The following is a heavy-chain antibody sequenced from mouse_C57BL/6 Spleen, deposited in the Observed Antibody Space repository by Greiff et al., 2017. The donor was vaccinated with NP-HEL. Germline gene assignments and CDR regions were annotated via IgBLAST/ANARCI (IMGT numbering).Heavy chain of an antibody. J-gene: IGHJ4*01. CDR3: ARSGNPYYEYAYYAMDY. CDR2: IYPSDSAT. CDR1: GYTFTSYW. D-gene: IGHD2-4*01. Sequence: QVQLQQPGAELVRPGSSVKLSCKASGYTFTSYWMDWVKQRPGQGLEWIGNIYPSDSATHYNQKFKDKATLTVDKSSSTAYMQLSSLTSEDSAVYYCARSGNPYYEYAYYAMDYWGQGTSVTVSS. V-gene: IGHV1-61*01.